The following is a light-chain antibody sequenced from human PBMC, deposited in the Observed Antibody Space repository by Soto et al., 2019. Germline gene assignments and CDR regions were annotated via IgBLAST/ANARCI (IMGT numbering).Light chain of an antibody. V-gene: IGLV2-11*01. Sequence: QSVLTQPRSLSGYPGQSVTISCTGPTIGAHSFVSWYQDRPDKVPKLLIYDVSQRPSGIPDRFSGSRSANTASLTISGLQADDAAAYYCCSYTGKKVVVFGTGTKVTVL. J-gene: IGLJ1*01. CDR1: TIGAHSF. CDR3: CSYTGKKVVV. CDR2: DVS.